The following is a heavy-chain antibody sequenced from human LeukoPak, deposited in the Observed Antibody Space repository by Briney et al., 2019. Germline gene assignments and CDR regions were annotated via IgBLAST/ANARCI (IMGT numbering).Heavy chain of an antibody. Sequence: GGSLRLSCAASGFTVSSNYMSWVRQAPGKGLEWVSAISGSGGSTYYADSVKGRFTISRDSSKNTLYLQMNSLRAEDTAVYYCAKDREQWLLDWGQGTLVTVSS. V-gene: IGHV3-23*01. J-gene: IGHJ4*02. D-gene: IGHD6-19*01. CDR1: GFTVSSNY. CDR3: AKDREQWLLD. CDR2: ISGSGGST.